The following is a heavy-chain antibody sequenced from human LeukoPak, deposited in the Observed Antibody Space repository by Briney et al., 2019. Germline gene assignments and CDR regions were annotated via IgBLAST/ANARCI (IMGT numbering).Heavy chain of an antibody. Sequence: GSLRLSCAASGFTFSSYGMHWVRQAPGKGLDWLAYIRSDGSNKYYADSVKGRFTISRDNSKNTLYLQMNSLRAEDTAVYYCAKGTVTVPAVVDYWGQGTLVTVSS. CDR3: AKGTVTVPAVVDY. CDR1: GFTFSSYG. CDR2: IRSDGSNK. D-gene: IGHD2-2*01. J-gene: IGHJ4*02. V-gene: IGHV3-30*02.